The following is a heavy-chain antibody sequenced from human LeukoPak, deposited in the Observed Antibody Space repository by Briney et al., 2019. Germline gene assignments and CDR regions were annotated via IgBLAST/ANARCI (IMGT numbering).Heavy chain of an antibody. V-gene: IGHV1-69*13. J-gene: IGHJ4*02. D-gene: IGHD3-10*01. CDR1: GYTFTGYY. CDR3: ARLSTSGVTNDY. Sequence: ASVKVSCKASGYTFTGYYMHWVRQAPGQGLEWMGGIIPIFGTANYAQKFQGRVTITADESTSTAYMELSSLRSEDTAVYYCARLSTSGVTNDYWGQGTLVTVSS. CDR2: IIPIFGTA.